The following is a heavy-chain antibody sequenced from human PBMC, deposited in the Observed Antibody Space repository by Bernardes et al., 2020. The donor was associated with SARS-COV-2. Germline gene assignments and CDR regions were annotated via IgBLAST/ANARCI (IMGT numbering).Heavy chain of an antibody. CDR1: GFTFSTYV. CDR2: ISGSGGST. V-gene: IGHV3-23*01. Sequence: GGSLRLSCVVSGFTFSTYVMSWVRQAPGKGLQWVSTISGSGGSTYYADSVKGRFTISRDNSKNTLYLQMNSLRAEDTAVYYCATDGGPFHQYCFAYWGQGTLVTVSS. D-gene: IGHD2-15*01. CDR3: ATDGGPFHQYCFAY. J-gene: IGHJ4*02.